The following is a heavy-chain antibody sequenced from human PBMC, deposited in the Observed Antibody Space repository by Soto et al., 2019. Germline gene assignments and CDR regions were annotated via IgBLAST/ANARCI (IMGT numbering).Heavy chain of an antibody. J-gene: IGHJ4*02. CDR2: ISTYSGNT. CDR1: GYTFSSYS. V-gene: IGHV1-18*04. CDR3: ARDNGYYDL. Sequence: GASVKVSCKTSGYTFSSYSINWVRQAPGQGLEWMAWISTYSGNTHYAERVQGRVTVTLDKSARTAFMEMRGLTSDYTAVYVCARDNGYYDLWGQGTLVTVSS.